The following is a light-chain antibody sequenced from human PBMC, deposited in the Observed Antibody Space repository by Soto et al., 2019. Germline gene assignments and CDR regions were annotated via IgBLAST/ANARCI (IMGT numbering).Light chain of an antibody. CDR2: KNN. J-gene: IGLJ1*01. Sequence: QSVLTQPPSASGTPGQRVTVSCSGSSSNIGGHLNPVYWFQQLPGSAPKLLLYKNNQRPSGVPDRFSGSTSAASASLAISGLRPEDEADYYCAAWDDSLSAYVFGTGPKVTVL. CDR3: AAWDDSLSAYV. CDR1: SSNIGGHLNP. V-gene: IGLV1-47*01.